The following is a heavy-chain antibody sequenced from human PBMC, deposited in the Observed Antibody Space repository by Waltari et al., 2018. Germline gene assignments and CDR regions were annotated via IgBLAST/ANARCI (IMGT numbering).Heavy chain of an antibody. CDR1: GFTFSSYA. Sequence: EVQLVESGGGLVQPGGSLRLSCAASGFTFSSYAMHWVRQGPGKGLDYVSAIRSNGGSTYYANSVKGRVTISRDNAKNTLYRQMGSLRAEEVAVYYCARERWLQGVDYWGQGTLVTVSS. D-gene: IGHD5-12*01. CDR3: ARERWLQGVDY. J-gene: IGHJ4*02. V-gene: IGHV3-64*01. CDR2: IRSNGGST.